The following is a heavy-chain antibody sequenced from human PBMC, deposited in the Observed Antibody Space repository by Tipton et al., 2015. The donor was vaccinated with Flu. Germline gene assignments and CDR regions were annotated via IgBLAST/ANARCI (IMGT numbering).Heavy chain of an antibody. Sequence: SLRLSCAATGFIFSDHYMSWIRQAPGKGLEWVAYISSSGSSTFYADSVKGRFTISRDGARNSLDLQMNTLSAEDTAVYYCARDQSIEEYYDNSGATNTHFAPWGQGALVSVFS. CDR2: ISSSGSST. CDR1: GFIFSDHY. J-gene: IGHJ5*02. CDR3: ARDQSIEEYYDNSGATNTHFAP. V-gene: IGHV3-11*01. D-gene: IGHD3-22*01.